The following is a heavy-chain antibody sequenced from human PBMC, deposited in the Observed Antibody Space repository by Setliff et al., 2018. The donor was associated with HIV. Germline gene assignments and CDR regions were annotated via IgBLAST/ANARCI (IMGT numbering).Heavy chain of an antibody. CDR1: GGSFSAYY. Sequence: PSETLSLTCAVYGGSFSAYYWSWIRQPPGKGLEWIGEINHSGSTNYNPSLKSRVTISLDTSKNQFSLRLSSVTAADTAVYYCARASAFRDGWYLTHGAFDIWGQGTMVTVSS. CDR2: INHSGST. CDR3: ARASAFRDGWYLTHGAFDI. D-gene: IGHD6-19*01. J-gene: IGHJ3*02. V-gene: IGHV4-34*01.